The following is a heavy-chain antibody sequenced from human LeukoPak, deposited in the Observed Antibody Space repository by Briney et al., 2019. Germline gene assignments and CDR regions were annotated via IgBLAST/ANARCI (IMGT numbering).Heavy chain of an antibody. J-gene: IGHJ4*02. D-gene: IGHD6-13*01. CDR1: GFTFSSYG. Sequence: GGSLRLSCAASGFTFSSYGMSWVRQAPGKGLEWVSAISGSGGSTYYADSVKGRFTISRDNSKNTLYLQMNSLRAEDTAVYYCAKDSGQQLRYYFDYWGQGTLVTVSS. CDR3: AKDSGQQLRYYFDY. V-gene: IGHV3-23*01. CDR2: ISGSGGST.